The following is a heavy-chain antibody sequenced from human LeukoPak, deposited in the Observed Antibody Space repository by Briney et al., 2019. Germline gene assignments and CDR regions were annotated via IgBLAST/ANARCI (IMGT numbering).Heavy chain of an antibody. D-gene: IGHD3-22*01. J-gene: IGHJ4*02. CDR1: GYTLTELS. CDR3: ATGDDSSGYYDY. Sequence: ASVKVSCKVSGYTLTELSMHWVRQAPGKGLEWMGGFDPEDGETIYAQKFQGRVTMTEDTSTDTAHMELSSLRSEDTAVYYCATGDDSSGYYDYWGQGTLVTVSS. CDR2: FDPEDGET. V-gene: IGHV1-24*01.